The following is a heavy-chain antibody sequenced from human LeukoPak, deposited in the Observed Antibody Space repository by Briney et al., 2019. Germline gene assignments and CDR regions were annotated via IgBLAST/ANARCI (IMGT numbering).Heavy chain of an antibody. CDR3: ARGLDDY. CDR1: GGSFSGYY. CDR2: INHSGST. V-gene: IGHV4-34*01. J-gene: IGHJ4*02. Sequence: PSETLSLTCAVYGGSFSGYYWSWIRQPPGKGLEWIGEINHSGSTYYNPSLKSRVTISLDTSKNQFSLKLSSVTAADTAVYYCARGLDDYWGQGTLVTVSS.